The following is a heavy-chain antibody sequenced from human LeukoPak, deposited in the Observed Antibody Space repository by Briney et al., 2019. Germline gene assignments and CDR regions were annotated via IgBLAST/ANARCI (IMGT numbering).Heavy chain of an antibody. J-gene: IGHJ4*02. V-gene: IGHV4-34*01. CDR1: GGSFSGYY. Sequence: PSETLSLTCAVYGGSFSGYYWSWIRQPPGKGLEWIGEINHSGSTNYNPSLKGRVTISVDTSKNQFSLKLSSVTAADTAVYYCARFVQDYGGTSVAVYYFDYWGQGTLVTVSS. CDR2: INHSGST. D-gene: IGHD4-23*01. CDR3: ARFVQDYGGTSVAVYYFDY.